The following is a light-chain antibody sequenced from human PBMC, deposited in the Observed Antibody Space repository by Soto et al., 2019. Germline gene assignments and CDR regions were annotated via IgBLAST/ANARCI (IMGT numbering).Light chain of an antibody. CDR1: QGISTY. CDR3: LNYSGCPWT. J-gene: IGKJ1*01. V-gene: IGKV1-27*01. Sequence: DIQMPQSPSSLSASVGDRVTITCRASQGISTYLVWYQQTPGTVPKLLIFAASILQSGVPSRFSGSVSGTDFTLTISSRQPSDAATSYCLNYSGCPWTFGQVTKVELK. CDR2: AAS.